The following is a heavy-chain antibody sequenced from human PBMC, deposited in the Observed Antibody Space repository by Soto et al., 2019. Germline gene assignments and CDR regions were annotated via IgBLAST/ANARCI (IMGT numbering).Heavy chain of an antibody. CDR1: GYTFTGYF. Sequence: GASVKVSCKASGYTFTGYFMHWLRQAPGQGLEWMGRINPNSGATNYAPKFQGRVTMTRDTSIRTAYMELSSLTSDDTAVYYCANLPHAPSWFDPWGQGTLVTVSS. CDR2: INPNSGAT. J-gene: IGHJ5*02. CDR3: ANLPHAPSWFDP. V-gene: IGHV1-2*06.